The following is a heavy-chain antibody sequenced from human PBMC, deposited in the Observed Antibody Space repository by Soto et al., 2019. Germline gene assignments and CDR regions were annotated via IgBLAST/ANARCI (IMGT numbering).Heavy chain of an antibody. CDR3: ARFDMLFDYYFDY. J-gene: IGHJ4*02. V-gene: IGHV4-30-4*01. CDR1: GGSISSGDYY. Sequence: LSLTCTVSGGSISSGDYYWSWIRQPPGKGLEWIGYIYYSGSTYYNPSLKSRVTISVDTSKNQFSLKLSSVIAADTAVYYCARFDMLFDYYFDYWGQGTRVTVSS. CDR2: IYYSGST. D-gene: IGHD2-21*01.